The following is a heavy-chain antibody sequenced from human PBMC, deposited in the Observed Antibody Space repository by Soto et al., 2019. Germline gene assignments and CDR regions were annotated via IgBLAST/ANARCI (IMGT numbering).Heavy chain of an antibody. CDR3: ARAIYNWSSELYMDV. V-gene: IGHV1-18*01. D-gene: IGHD1-20*01. J-gene: IGHJ6*03. CDR1: GYTFTSYG. Sequence: QVQLVQSGAEVKKPGASVKVSCKASGYTFTSYGISWVRQAPGQGLEWMGWISAYNGKTNYAQKLQGRVTMTTDTSTSTAYMELRSLIADDTAVYYCARAIYNWSSELYMDVWGQGTTVTVSS. CDR2: ISAYNGKT.